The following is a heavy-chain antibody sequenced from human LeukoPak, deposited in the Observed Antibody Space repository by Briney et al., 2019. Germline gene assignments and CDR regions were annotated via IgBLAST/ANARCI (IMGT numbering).Heavy chain of an antibody. CDR1: GFTFCSDW. CDR2: INSDGSTT. Sequence: GGSLRLSCAASGFTFCSDWMHWARQAPGKGLVWVSRINSDGSTTKYADSVRGRFIISRDNAKNTLYLQMNSLGAEDTAVYYCARDRYCSFDYWGQGTLVTVSS. CDR3: ARDRYCSFDY. D-gene: IGHD2-15*01. V-gene: IGHV3-74*03. J-gene: IGHJ4*02.